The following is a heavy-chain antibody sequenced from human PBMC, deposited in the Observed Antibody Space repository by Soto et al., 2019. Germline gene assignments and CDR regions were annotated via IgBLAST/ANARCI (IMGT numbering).Heavy chain of an antibody. Sequence: GGSLRLSCAASGFTFSSYAMHWVRQAPGKGLEWVAVISYDGSNKYYADSVKGRFTISRDNSKNTLYLQMNSLRAEDTAVYYCARCGTYNNYDDRMDVWGQGTTVTVSS. J-gene: IGHJ6*02. D-gene: IGHD4-4*01. V-gene: IGHV3-30-3*01. CDR2: ISYDGSNK. CDR1: GFTFSSYA. CDR3: ARCGTYNNYDDRMDV.